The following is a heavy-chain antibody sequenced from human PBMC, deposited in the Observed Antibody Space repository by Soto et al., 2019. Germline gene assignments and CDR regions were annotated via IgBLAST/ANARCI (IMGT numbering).Heavy chain of an antibody. D-gene: IGHD1-26*01. J-gene: IGHJ6*02. CDR2: IIPIFGTA. CDR1: GGTFSSYA. V-gene: IGHV1-69*01. Sequence: QVQLVQSGAEVKKPGSSVKVSCKASGGTFSSYAISWVRQAPGQGLEWMGGIIPIFGTANYAQKFQGRVTITADESTSTAYMELSSLRSEDTAVYYCARDYGSGTQYYCYGMDVWGQGTTVTVSS. CDR3: ARDYGSGTQYYCYGMDV.